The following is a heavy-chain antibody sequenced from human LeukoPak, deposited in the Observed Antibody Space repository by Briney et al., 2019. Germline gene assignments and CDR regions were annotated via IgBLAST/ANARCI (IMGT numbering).Heavy chain of an antibody. Sequence: GGSLRLSCAASGFTFDDFGMSWVRQAPGKGLEWVSSLSSSRSYIYYADSVKGRFTISRDNAKNSLYLQMNSLRAEDTAVYYCARVTTMIVVVNSGALFDYWGQGTLVTVSS. CDR3: ARVTTMIVVVNSGALFDY. CDR1: GFTFDDFG. J-gene: IGHJ4*02. V-gene: IGHV3-21*01. CDR2: LSSSRSYI. D-gene: IGHD3-22*01.